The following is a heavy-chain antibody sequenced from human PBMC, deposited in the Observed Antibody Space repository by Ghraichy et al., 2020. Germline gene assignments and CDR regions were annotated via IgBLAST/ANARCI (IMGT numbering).Heavy chain of an antibody. CDR1: GFTFSSYW. Sequence: LSLTCAASGFTFSSYWMHWVRQAPGKGLVWVSRINSDGSSTSYADSVKGRFTISRDNAKNTLYLQMNSLRAEDTAVYYCAREVGYSYGYALGYWGQGTLVTVSS. V-gene: IGHV3-74*01. CDR3: AREVGYSYGYALGY. D-gene: IGHD5-18*01. CDR2: INSDGSST. J-gene: IGHJ4*02.